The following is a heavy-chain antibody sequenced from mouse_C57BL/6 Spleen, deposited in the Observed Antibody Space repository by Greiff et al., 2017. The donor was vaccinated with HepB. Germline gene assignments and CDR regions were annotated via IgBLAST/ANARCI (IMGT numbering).Heavy chain of an antibody. V-gene: IGHV1-55*01. CDR2: IYPGSGST. CDR1: GYTFTSYW. CDR3: ARDYYGSSADY. J-gene: IGHJ2*01. Sequence: QVHVKQPGAELVKPGASVKMSCKASGYTFTSYWITWVKQRPGQGLEWIGDIYPGSGSTNYNEKFKSKATLTVDTSSSTAYMQLSSLTSEDSAVYYCARDYYGSSADYWGQGTTLTVSS. D-gene: IGHD1-1*01.